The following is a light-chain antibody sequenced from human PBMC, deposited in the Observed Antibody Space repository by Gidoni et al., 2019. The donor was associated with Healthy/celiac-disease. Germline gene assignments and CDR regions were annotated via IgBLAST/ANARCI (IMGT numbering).Light chain of an antibody. V-gene: IGLV1-40*01. CDR1: SSNIGAGYD. J-gene: IGLJ1*01. CDR3: QSYDSSLSGSDV. CDR2: GNT. Sequence: SVLTPPPSVSGAPGQRVPISCPGSSSNIGAGYDVHWYPQLPGTAPKLLLYGNTNRPSGVPDRFSGSKSGTSASLSITGLQAEDEADYYCQSYDSSLSGSDVFGTGTKVTV.